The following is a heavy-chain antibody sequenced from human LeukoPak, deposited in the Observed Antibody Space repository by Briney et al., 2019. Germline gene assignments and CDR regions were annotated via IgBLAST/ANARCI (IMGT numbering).Heavy chain of an antibody. CDR2: IKQDGSEK. V-gene: IGHV3-7*01. Sequence: GGSLRLSCAASGFTFSSYWMSWVRQAPGKGLEWVANIKQDGSEKYYVDSVKGRFTISRDNAKNSLYLQMNSLRAGDTAVYYCGRGGWGYFSGGGSRAHYFDYGGQGPLVTVSP. CDR3: GRGGWGYFSGGGSRAHYFDY. J-gene: IGHJ4*02. D-gene: IGHD2-15*01. CDR1: GFTFSSYW.